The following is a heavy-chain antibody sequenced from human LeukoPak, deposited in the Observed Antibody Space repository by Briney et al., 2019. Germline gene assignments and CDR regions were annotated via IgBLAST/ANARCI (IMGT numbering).Heavy chain of an antibody. CDR2: MNPNSGNT. D-gene: IGHD6-13*01. J-gene: IGHJ4*02. CDR3: ERGLSGIAAAGNDY. V-gene: IGHV1-8*01. Sequence: ASVKVSCKASGYTFTSYDINWVRQATGQGLEWMGWMNPNSGNTGYAQKFQGRVTMTRNTSISTAYMELSSLRSEDTAVYYCERGLSGIAAAGNDYWGQGTLVTVSS. CDR1: GYTFTSYD.